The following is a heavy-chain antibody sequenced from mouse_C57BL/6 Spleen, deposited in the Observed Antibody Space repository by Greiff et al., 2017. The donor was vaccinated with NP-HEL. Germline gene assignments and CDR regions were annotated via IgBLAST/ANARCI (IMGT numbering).Heavy chain of an antibody. CDR3: AAVYGSSSAWFAY. CDR1: GYTFTSYW. CDR2: IHPNSGST. V-gene: IGHV1-64*01. D-gene: IGHD1-1*01. J-gene: IGHJ3*01. Sequence: QVQLQQPGAELVKPGASVKLSCKASGYTFTSYWMHWVKQRPGQGLEWIGMIHPNSGSTNYNEKFKSKATLTVDKSSSTAYVQLSSLTSEDSAVYYCAAVYGSSSAWFAYWGQGTLVTVSA.